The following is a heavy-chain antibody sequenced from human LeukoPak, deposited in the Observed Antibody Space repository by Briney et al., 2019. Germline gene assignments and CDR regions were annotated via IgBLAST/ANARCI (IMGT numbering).Heavy chain of an antibody. Sequence: SETLSLTCAVSGGSISSGGYSWSWIRQPPGKGLEWIGYIYYSGSTNYNPSLKSRVTISVDTSKNQFSLKLNSVTAADTAVYYCARLGGQQQLVLTSSYGMDVWGQGTTVTVSS. D-gene: IGHD6-13*01. CDR2: IYYSGST. V-gene: IGHV4-61*08. J-gene: IGHJ6*02. CDR3: ARLGGQQQLVLTSSYGMDV. CDR1: GGSISSGGYS.